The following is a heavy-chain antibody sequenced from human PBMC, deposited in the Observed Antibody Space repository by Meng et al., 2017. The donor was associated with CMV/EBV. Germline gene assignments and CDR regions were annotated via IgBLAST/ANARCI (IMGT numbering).Heavy chain of an antibody. J-gene: IGHJ6*02. CDR2: ISGSGGST. CDR3: AKDHYDFWSGIYYYGMDV. V-gene: IGHV3-23*01. D-gene: IGHD3-3*01. Sequence: GGSLRLSCAASGFTFSSYAMSWVRQAPGKGLEWVSAISGSGGSTYYADSVKGRFTISRDNSKNTLYLQMNSLRAEDTAVYYCAKDHYDFWSGIYYYGMDVWGQGTTVNVSS. CDR1: GFTFSSYA.